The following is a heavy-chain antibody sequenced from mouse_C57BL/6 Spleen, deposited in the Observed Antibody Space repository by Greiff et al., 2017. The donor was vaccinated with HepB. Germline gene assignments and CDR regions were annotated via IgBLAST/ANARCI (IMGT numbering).Heavy chain of an antibody. D-gene: IGHD4-1*01. CDR1: GYTFTSYW. CDR2: IHPNSGST. V-gene: IGHV1-64*01. Sequence: QVQLQQSGAELVKPGASVKLSCKASGYTFTSYWMHWVKQRPGQGLEWIGMIHPNSGSTNYNEKFKSKATLTVDKSSSTAYMQLSSLTSEDSAVYYCARGELGPYFDYWGQGTTLTVSS. CDR3: ARGELGPYFDY. J-gene: IGHJ2*01.